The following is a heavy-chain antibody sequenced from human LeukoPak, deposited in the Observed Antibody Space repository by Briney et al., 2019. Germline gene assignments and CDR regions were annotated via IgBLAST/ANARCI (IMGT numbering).Heavy chain of an antibody. Sequence: SETLSLTCAVYGGSFSGFYWSWIRQSPGKGLEWIGSIYHSGSTYYNPSLKSRVTISVDTSKNQFSLKLSSVTAADTAVYYCARGYFLVVPAATLFDYWGQGTLVTVSS. CDR2: IYHSGST. V-gene: IGHV4-34*01. CDR1: GGSFSGFY. J-gene: IGHJ4*02. CDR3: ARGYFLVVPAATLFDY. D-gene: IGHD2-2*01.